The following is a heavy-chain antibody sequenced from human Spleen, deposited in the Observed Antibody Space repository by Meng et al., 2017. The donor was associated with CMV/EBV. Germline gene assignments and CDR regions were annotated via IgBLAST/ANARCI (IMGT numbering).Heavy chain of an antibody. CDR3: ARDVWWLRFFAY. CDR1: GFTFSSFW. D-gene: IGHD2-8*02. J-gene: IGHJ4*02. V-gene: IGHV3-7*01. CDR2: INQDGSET. Sequence: GGSLRLSCAASGFTFSSFWMSWVRQAPGKGLEWVANINQDGSETNYVDSVKGRFTISRDAAKNSLYLQMKSLRADDTAVYYCARDVWWLRFFAYWGQGTLVTVSS.